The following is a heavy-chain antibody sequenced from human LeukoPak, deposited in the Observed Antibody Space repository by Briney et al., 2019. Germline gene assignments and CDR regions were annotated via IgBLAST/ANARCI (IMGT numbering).Heavy chain of an antibody. D-gene: IGHD4-17*01. Sequence: ASVKVSCKASGYTFTGYYMHWVRQAPGQGLEWMGWINPNNAGTNYAQKFQGRVTMTRDTSISTAYMELSRLRSDDTAVYYCARLDGDYPYFDYWGQGTLVTVSS. CDR2: INPNNAGT. V-gene: IGHV1-2*02. CDR1: GYTFTGYY. J-gene: IGHJ4*02. CDR3: ARLDGDYPYFDY.